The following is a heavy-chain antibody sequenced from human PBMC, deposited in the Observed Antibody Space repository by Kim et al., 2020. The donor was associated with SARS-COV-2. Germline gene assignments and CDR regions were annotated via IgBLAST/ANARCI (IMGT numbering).Heavy chain of an antibody. CDR1: GGSISSYY. V-gene: IGHV4-59*13. D-gene: IGHD6-13*01. CDR3: ARSLPGYSSSWYLIDY. J-gene: IGHJ4*02. Sequence: SETLSLTCTVSGGSISSYYWSWIRQPPGKGLEWIGYIYYSGSTNYNPSLKSRVTISVDTSKNQFSLKLSSVTAADTAVYYCARSLPGYSSSWYLIDYWGQGTLVTVSS. CDR2: IYYSGST.